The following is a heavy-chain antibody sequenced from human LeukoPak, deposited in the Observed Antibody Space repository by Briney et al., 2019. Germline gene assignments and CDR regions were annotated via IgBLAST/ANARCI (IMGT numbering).Heavy chain of an antibody. CDR3: TREGLSDFYDSSGLWFDP. CDR2: IRSKAYGGTT. V-gene: IGHV3-49*04. D-gene: IGHD3-22*01. Sequence: GGSLRLSCTASGFTFGDYAMSWVRQAPGKGLEWVGFIRSKAYGGTTEYAASVKGRFTISRDDSKSIAYLQMNSLKTEDTAVYYCTREGLSDFYDSSGLWFDPWGQGTLVTVSS. J-gene: IGHJ5*02. CDR1: GFTFGDYA.